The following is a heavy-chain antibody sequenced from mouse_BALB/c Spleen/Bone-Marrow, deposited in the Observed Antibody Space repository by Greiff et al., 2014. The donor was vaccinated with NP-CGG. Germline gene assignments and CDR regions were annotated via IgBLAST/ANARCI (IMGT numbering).Heavy chain of an antibody. Sequence: VQLQQSGPELVKPGASVKMSCEASGYTFTSYVMHWVKQKPGQGLEWIGYINPYNDGTKYNEKFKGKATLTSDKSSSTAYMEFSSLTSEDSAVYYCARKVWYYAMDYWGQGTSVTVSS. CDR2: INPYNDGT. V-gene: IGHV1-14*01. CDR3: ARKVWYYAMDY. D-gene: IGHD2-10*02. J-gene: IGHJ4*01. CDR1: GYTFTSYV.